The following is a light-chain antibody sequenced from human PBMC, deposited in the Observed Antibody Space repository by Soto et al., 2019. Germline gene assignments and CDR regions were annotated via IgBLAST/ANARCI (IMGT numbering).Light chain of an antibody. CDR1: SSDVGAYDF. V-gene: IGLV2-14*01. CDR2: DVT. Sequence: QSVLTQPASVSGSPGQSITISCTGTSSDVGAYDFVSWYQHYPGKAPKLVTFDVTHRPPGISARFSGSKSANTASLTISGLQAEDGAFYYCSSYTTRSTLVFGGGTKVNVL. CDR3: SSYTTRSTLV. J-gene: IGLJ1*01.